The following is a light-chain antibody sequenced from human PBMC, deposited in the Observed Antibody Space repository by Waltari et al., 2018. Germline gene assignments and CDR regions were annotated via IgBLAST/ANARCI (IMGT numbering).Light chain of an antibody. J-gene: IGKJ2*01. Sequence: DIPMTQSPSSLSASVGARVSITCQASQSVSKWLAWYQHKPGRAPTLLIYEASTLQSGVPSRFRGSGSGTDFTLTITDLQTEDSATYYGQQYNTFSPYTFGQGTKVEI. CDR3: QQYNTFSPYT. V-gene: IGKV1-5*01. CDR1: QSVSKW. CDR2: EAS.